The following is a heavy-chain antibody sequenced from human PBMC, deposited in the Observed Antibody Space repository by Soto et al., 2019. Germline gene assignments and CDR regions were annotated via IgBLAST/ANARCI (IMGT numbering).Heavy chain of an antibody. CDR3: ARYNAASGTYYFDF. J-gene: IGHJ4*02. CDR2: INHRGSA. Sequence: PSETLSLTCAVSGGSISSTNWWSWVRQPPGKGLEWIGEINHRGSANYNPSLKSRVTISVDISKSQFSLRLTSVTAADTAVYYCARYNAASGTYYFDFWGQGALVTVSS. CDR1: GGSISSTNW. V-gene: IGHV4-4*02. D-gene: IGHD6-13*01.